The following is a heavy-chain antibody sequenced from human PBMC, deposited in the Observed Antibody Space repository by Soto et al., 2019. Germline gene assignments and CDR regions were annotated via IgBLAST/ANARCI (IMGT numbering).Heavy chain of an antibody. CDR3: ARVHSPYGSGSYYKAAPFDY. CDR2: IIPIFGTA. D-gene: IGHD3-10*01. J-gene: IGHJ4*02. V-gene: IGHV1-69*01. Sequence: QVQLVQSGAAVTKPGSSVKVSCKASGGTFSSYAISWVRQAPGQGLEWMGGIIPIFGTANYAQKVQGRVTVTADEATSTAYMEPSSLRSEDPAVYYCARVHSPYGSGSYYKAAPFDYCGQGPLVPVSS. CDR1: GGTFSSYA.